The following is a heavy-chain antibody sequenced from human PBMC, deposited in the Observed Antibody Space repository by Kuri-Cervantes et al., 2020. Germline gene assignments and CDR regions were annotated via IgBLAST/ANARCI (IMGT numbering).Heavy chain of an antibody. V-gene: IGHV3-48*01. J-gene: IGHJ4*02. CDR1: GFTFSSYG. D-gene: IGHD6-19*01. CDR3: VRVGSDSGWAFDY. Sequence: GESLKISCAASGFTFSSYGMHWVRQAPGKGLEWVSYMNSGGVIIYYADSVKGRFTIFRDNAKNSLYLQMNSLTGEDTAVYYCVRVGSDSGWAFDYWGQGTLVTVSS. CDR2: MNSGGVII.